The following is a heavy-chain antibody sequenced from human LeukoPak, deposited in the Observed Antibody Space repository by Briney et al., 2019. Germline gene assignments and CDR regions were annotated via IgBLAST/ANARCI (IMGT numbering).Heavy chain of an antibody. CDR1: GGTFSSYA. CDR2: IIPILSIA. Sequence: SVKVSCKASGGTFSSYAISWVRQAPGQGLEWMGRIIPILSIANYAQKFQGRVTITADKSTSTAYMELSSLRSEDTAVYYCARDYGYSSNPARFDPWGQGTLVTVSS. CDR3: ARDYGYSSNPARFDP. J-gene: IGHJ5*02. D-gene: IGHD6-13*01. V-gene: IGHV1-69*04.